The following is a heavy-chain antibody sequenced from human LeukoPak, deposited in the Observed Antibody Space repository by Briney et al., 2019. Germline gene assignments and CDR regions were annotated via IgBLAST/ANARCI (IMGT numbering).Heavy chain of an antibody. CDR2: IYHSGST. J-gene: IGHJ5*02. CDR1: GGSISSYY. D-gene: IGHD2-15*01. CDR3: ARLTAATGWFDP. V-gene: IGHV4-59*12. Sequence: SETLSLTCTVSGGSISSYYWSWIRQPPGPGLEWVGEIYHSGSTNYNPSLKSRVTISVDKSKNQFSLKLSSVTAADTAVYYCARLTAATGWFDPGGQGTLVTVSP.